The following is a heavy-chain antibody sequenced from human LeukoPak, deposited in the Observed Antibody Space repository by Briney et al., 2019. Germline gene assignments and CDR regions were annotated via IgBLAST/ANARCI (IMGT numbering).Heavy chain of an antibody. J-gene: IGHJ4*02. V-gene: IGHV4-59*01. CDR3: ASSRSSSGWSLIDY. CDR2: VYYSGST. CDR1: GGSINSYY. D-gene: IGHD6-19*01. Sequence: SETLSLTCTVSGGSINSYYWSWIRQPPGKGQERVGFVYYSGSTNSTPSLKRRVTIPVDTSKNQFSLKVSSVTAADTAVYYCASSRSSSGWSLIDYWGQGALVTVSS.